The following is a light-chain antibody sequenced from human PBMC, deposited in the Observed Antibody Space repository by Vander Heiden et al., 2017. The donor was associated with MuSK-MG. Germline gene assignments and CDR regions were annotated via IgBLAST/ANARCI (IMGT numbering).Light chain of an antibody. CDR2: EVT. CDR3: CSYAPNRV. J-gene: IGLJ2*01. Sequence: QSALTQPASVSGSPGQSITISCIGSSSDVGQYDYVSWYQQHPGKAPKLIIYEVTSRPSGVSTRFSGAKSGNTASLTIAGRQAEDEDDYYSCSYAPNRVFGGGTKVTVL. CDR1: SSDVGQYDY. V-gene: IGLV2-14*01.